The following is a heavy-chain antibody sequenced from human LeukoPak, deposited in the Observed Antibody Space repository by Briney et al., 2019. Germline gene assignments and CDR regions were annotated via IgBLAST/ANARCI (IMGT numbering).Heavy chain of an antibody. CDR3: TRGTKFSTFDIVVVPFDY. CDR2: INPNSGGT. D-gene: IGHD2-2*01. Sequence: ASVKVSCKASGYTFTGYYIHWVRQAPGQGLEWMGWINPNSGGTNCAQKFQGRVTMTRDTSISTAYMELSRLRSDDTAVYYCTRGTKFSTFDIVVVPFDYWGQGTLVTVSS. CDR1: GYTFTGYY. J-gene: IGHJ4*02. V-gene: IGHV1-2*02.